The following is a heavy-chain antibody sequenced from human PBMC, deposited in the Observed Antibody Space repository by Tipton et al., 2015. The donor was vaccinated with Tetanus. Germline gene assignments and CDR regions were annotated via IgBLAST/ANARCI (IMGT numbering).Heavy chain of an antibody. CDR1: GYTFTNYY. V-gene: IGHV1-46*01. D-gene: IGHD3-22*01. Sequence: QLVQSGAEVKRPGASVKVSCKASGYTFTNYYMHWVRQAPGQGLEWMGVINPSAGTTRYEQKFQGRVIMTRDTSTTTVYMELNSLRSEDTAVFYCARSYDFYDSTGYTDDGKDVWGQGTSVTVSS. CDR2: INPSAGTT. J-gene: IGHJ6*02. CDR3: ARSYDFYDSTGYTDDGKDV.